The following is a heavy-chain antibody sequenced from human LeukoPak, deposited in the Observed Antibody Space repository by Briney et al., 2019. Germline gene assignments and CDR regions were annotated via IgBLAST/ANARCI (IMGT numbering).Heavy chain of an antibody. CDR3: AKDWTTVVTPKGYYFDS. D-gene: IGHD4-23*01. Sequence: GGSLRLSCEASGLTFHTYAMSWVRQAPGKGLEWVSAVSTTGASTYYADSVKGRFTISRDNSKNTLSLQMDSLRVEGTALYYCAKDWTTVVTPKGYYFDSWGEGTLVTVSS. CDR2: VSTTGAST. J-gene: IGHJ4*02. CDR1: GLTFHTYA. V-gene: IGHV3-23*01.